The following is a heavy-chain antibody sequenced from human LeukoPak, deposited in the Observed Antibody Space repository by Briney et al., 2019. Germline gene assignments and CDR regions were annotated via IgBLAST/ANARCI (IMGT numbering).Heavy chain of an antibody. D-gene: IGHD1-26*01. Sequence: SQILSLTCTVSGGSISSGGYYWSWIRQPPGKGLEWIGYIYHSGSTYYNPSLKSRVTISVDRSKNQFSLKLSSVTAADTAVYYCASVKRGSYFGVYWGQGTLVTVSS. V-gene: IGHV4-30-2*01. CDR3: ASVKRGSYFGVY. CDR1: GGSISSGGYY. J-gene: IGHJ4*02. CDR2: IYHSGST.